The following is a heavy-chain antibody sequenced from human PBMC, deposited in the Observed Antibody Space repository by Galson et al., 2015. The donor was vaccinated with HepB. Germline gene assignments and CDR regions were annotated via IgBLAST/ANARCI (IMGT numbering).Heavy chain of an antibody. Sequence: SLRLSCAASGFSISSHWMQWVRQAPGKGLVCVSHISVDGSDIKYADSVKGRFTISRDNAKNTLYLQMNSLRVEDTAVYYCVGDNSGLYWGQGTLVTVSS. CDR1: GFSISSHW. CDR2: ISVDGSDI. CDR3: VGDNSGLY. D-gene: IGHD1-26*01. J-gene: IGHJ4*02. V-gene: IGHV3-74*01.